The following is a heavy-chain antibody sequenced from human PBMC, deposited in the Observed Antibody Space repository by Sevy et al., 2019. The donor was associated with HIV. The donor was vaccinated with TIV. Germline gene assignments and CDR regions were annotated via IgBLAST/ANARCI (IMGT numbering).Heavy chain of an antibody. J-gene: IGHJ3*02. V-gene: IGHV3-15*01. CDR1: GFTFSNAW. Sequence: GGSLRLSCAASGFTFSNAWMSWVRQAPGKGLEWVGRIKSKTDGGTTDYAAPVKGRFTISRDDSKNTLYLQMNGLKTGDTAVYYCTTVAQFTAFDIWGQGTMVTVSS. CDR2: IKSKTDGGTT. CDR3: TTVAQFTAFDI.